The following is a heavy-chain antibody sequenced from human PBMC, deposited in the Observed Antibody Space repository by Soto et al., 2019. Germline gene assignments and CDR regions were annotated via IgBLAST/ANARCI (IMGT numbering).Heavy chain of an antibody. Sequence: GGSLRLSCAASGFTFSSYAMSWVRQAPGKGLEWVSAISGSGGSTYYADSVKGRFTISRDNSKNTLYLQMNSLRAEDTAVYYCAKDGATTQKTFIVPAVPHAFDIWGQGTMVTVSS. D-gene: IGHD2-2*01. CDR3: AKDGATTQKTFIVPAVPHAFDI. V-gene: IGHV3-23*01. J-gene: IGHJ3*02. CDR1: GFTFSSYA. CDR2: ISGSGGST.